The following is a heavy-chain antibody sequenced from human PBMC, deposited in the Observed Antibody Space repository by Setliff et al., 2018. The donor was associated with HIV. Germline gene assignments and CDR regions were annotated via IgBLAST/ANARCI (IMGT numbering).Heavy chain of an antibody. CDR2: IKQDGSEK. CDR1: GFTFSSYW. D-gene: IGHD6-13*01. CDR3: ARGGGSWSLYYYYMDV. V-gene: IGHV3-7*03. Sequence: PGGSLRLSCAASGFTFSSYWMSWVRQAPGKGLEWVANIKQDGSEKHYVDSVKGRFTISRDNAKNSLYLQMNSLRAEDTAVYYCARGGGSWSLYYYYMDVWGKGTTVTVSS. J-gene: IGHJ6*03.